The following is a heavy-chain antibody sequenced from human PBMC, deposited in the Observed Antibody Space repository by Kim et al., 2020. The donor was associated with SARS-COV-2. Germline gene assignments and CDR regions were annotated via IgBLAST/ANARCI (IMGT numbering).Heavy chain of an antibody. CDR1: GYTFSTYA. Sequence: ASVKVSCKASGYTFSTYAMHWVRQAPGQRLEWMGWINSGNGNTKYAQKFQGRVTITRDTSASTAYLELSSLRSEDTAVYYCARGGGPNLALADYWGQGTLVSVSS. V-gene: IGHV1-3*01. CDR2: INSGNGNT. D-gene: IGHD2-15*01. CDR3: ARGGGPNLALADY. J-gene: IGHJ4*02.